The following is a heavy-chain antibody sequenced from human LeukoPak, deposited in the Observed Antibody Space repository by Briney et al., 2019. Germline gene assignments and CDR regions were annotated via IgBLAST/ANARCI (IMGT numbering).Heavy chain of an antibody. CDR3: AKAAVAGPDAFDI. CDR1: GFTFSSYA. CDR2: ISYDGSNK. J-gene: IGHJ3*02. V-gene: IGHV3-30-3*01. D-gene: IGHD6-19*01. Sequence: GGSLRLSCAASGFTFSSYAMHWVRQAPGKGLEWVAVISYDGSNKYYADSVKGRFTISRDNSKNTLYLQMNSLRAEDTAVYYCAKAAVAGPDAFDIWGQGTMVTVSS.